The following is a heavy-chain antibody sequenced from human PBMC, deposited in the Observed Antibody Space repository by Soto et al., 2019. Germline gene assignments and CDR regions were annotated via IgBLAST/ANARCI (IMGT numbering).Heavy chain of an antibody. CDR1: GYSFISYW. D-gene: IGHD2-15*01. V-gene: IGHV5-51*01. J-gene: IGHJ3*02. CDR3: ARAMVVAANSSAFDI. Sequence: PGESLKISCKGSGYSFISYWIGWVRQMPGKGLEWMGIIYPGDSDTRYSPSFQGQVTISVDKSISTAYLQWNSLKASDTAIYYCARAMVVAANSSAFDIWGQGTMVTVSS. CDR2: IYPGDSDT.